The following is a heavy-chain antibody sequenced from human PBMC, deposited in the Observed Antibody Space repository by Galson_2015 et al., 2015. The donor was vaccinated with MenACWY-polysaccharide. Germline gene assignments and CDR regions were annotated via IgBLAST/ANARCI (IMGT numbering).Heavy chain of an antibody. CDR1: GFSLGAWY. CDR2: ISKSGDSI. CDR3: ARGLYGLDV. V-gene: IGHV3-11*01. J-gene: IGHJ6*02. Sequence: SLRLSCAASGFSLGAWYMSWIRQAPGKGLEWLSYISKSGDSIYHGDSVKGRFAISRDNAKNSLYLQLNSLEVEDTAIYYCARGLYGLDVWGQGTTVTVSS.